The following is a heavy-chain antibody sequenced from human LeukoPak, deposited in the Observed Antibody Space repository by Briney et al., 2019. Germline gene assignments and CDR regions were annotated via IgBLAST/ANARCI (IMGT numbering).Heavy chain of an antibody. J-gene: IGHJ4*02. CDR1: GFTFSSYG. D-gene: IGHD3-10*01. CDR2: IRYDGSNN. V-gene: IGHV3-30*02. CDR3: ARGFGDYGSGSYYKD. Sequence: PGGSLRLSCAASGFTFSSYGMHWVRQAPGRGPEWVAFIRYDGSNNYYADSVKGRFTISRDNAKNSLYLQMNSLRAEDTAVYYCARGFGDYGSGSYYKDWGQGTLVTVSS.